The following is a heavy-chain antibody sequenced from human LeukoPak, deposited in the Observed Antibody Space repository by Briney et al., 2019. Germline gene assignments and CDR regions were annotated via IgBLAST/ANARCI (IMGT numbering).Heavy chain of an antibody. CDR2: INPEGSEK. CDR1: GFVVDTYS. Sequence: GGSLRLSCAASGFVVDTYSMSWVRQAPGKGLEWVASINPEGSEKYSADSVKGQFTISRDNAKNSLYLQMDSLRVEDTAFYYCARDLAYSRLDYWGQGMLVTVSS. D-gene: IGHD5-18*01. CDR3: ARDLAYSRLDY. V-gene: IGHV3-7*01. J-gene: IGHJ4*02.